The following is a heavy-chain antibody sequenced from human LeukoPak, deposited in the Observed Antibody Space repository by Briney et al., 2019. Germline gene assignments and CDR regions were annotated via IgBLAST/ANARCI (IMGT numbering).Heavy chain of an antibody. V-gene: IGHV1-2*02. CDR2: INPNSGGT. Sequence: ASVKVSCKASGYTFTSYGISWVRQAPGQGLEWMGWINPNSGGTNYAQKFQGRVTMTRDTSISTAYMELSRLRSDDTAVYYCARERGYYGMDVWGQGTTVTVSS. CDR1: GYTFTSYG. J-gene: IGHJ6*02. CDR3: ARERGYYGMDV.